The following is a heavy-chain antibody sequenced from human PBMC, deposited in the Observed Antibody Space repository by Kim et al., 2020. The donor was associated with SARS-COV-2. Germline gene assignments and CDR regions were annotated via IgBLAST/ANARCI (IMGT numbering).Heavy chain of an antibody. CDR2: IYHSGST. V-gene: IGHV4-38-2*02. Sequence: SETLSLTCTVSGYSISSGYYWGWIRQPPGKGLEWIGSIYHSGSTYYNPSLKSRVTISVDTSKNQFSLKLSSVTAADTAVYYCAGGYYYDSSWGQGTLVTVSS. J-gene: IGHJ4*02. CDR1: GYSISSGYY. CDR3: AGGYYYDSS. D-gene: IGHD3-22*01.